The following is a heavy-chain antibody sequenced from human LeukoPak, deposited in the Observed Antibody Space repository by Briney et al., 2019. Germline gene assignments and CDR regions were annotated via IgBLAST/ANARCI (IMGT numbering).Heavy chain of an antibody. V-gene: IGHV4-59*01. CDR3: ARDGVSTGPLYYFDY. CDR1: GGSISSYF. Sequence: SETLSLTCTVSGGSISSYFWSWLRQPPGKGLEWIGYIYYSGSTNYNPSLKSRVTISVDTSKNQFSLKLSSVTAADTAVYYCARDGVSTGPLYYFDYWGQGTLVTVSS. J-gene: IGHJ4*02. CDR2: IYYSGST. D-gene: IGHD6-13*01.